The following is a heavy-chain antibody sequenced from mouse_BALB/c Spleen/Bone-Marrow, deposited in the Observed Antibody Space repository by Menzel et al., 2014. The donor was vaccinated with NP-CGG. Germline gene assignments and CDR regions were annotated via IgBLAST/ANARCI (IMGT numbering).Heavy chain of an antibody. D-gene: IGHD2-2*01. CDR3: ARDGYYGYFDV. J-gene: IGHJ1*01. CDR2: IWAGGST. Sequence: QVQLKDSGPGLVAPSQSLSITCTVSGFSFNTSGVHWVRQPPGKGLEWLGLIWAGGSTNYNSALMSRLSISKDNSKSQVFLKMNSLQTDDTAMYYCARDGYYGYFDVWGAGTTVTVSS. CDR1: GFSFNTSG. V-gene: IGHV2-9*02.